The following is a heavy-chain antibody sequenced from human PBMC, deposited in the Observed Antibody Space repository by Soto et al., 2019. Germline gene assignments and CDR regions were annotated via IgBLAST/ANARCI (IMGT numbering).Heavy chain of an antibody. J-gene: IGHJ4*02. V-gene: IGHV3-21*01. D-gene: IGHD2-21*02. Sequence: PGGSLRLSCAGSGFSFSSYSMNWVRQAPGKGLEWVSSISSSSTAIFYGDSVRGRFIISRDNAENSLYLQMNSLRAEDTAVYYCVRLTCPDCYSIGYWGLGTLVTVSS. CDR1: GFSFSSYS. CDR2: ISSSSTAI. CDR3: VRLTCPDCYSIGY.